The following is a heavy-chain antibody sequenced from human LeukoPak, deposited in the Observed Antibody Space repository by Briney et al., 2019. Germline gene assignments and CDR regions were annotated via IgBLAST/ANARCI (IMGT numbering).Heavy chain of an antibody. CDR2: IYYSGRT. D-gene: IGHD3-22*01. Sequence: SETLSLTCSVSADFVSRSDSYWDWIRQPPGKGLQWIGTIYYSGRTYYSPSLKSRVTMSVDTSNNQFSLNLRSVTAADTAVYYFARRRYYDGSGYLEWGQGALLSVSS. V-gene: IGHV4-39*01. CDR1: ADFVSRSDSY. CDR3: ARRRYYDGSGYLE. J-gene: IGHJ1*01.